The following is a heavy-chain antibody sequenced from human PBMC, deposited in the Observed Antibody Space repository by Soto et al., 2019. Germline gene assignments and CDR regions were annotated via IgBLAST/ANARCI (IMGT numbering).Heavy chain of an antibody. CDR3: AKGRIGTEGDVEFFQD. J-gene: IGHJ1*01. V-gene: IGHV3-23*01. CDR1: GVNVSSNY. Sequence: PGGSLRLSCAASGVNVSSNYMSWVRQAPGKGLQWVSTISRDGGSTYYADSVRGRFTISRDNSKNTLFLQMNSLRAEDTAIYYSAKGRIGTEGDVEFFQDWGQGTLVTVSS. CDR2: ISRDGGST. D-gene: IGHD3-3*02.